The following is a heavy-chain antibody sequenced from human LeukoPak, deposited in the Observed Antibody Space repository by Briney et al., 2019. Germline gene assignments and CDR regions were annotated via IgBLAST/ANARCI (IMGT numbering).Heavy chain of an antibody. D-gene: IGHD5-12*01. CDR3: ALLTVASDFDY. CDR1: RFPFSIYE. J-gene: IGHJ4*02. CDR2: IHSSGTVK. Sequence: GGSLRLSCVVSRFPFSIYEMNWVRQAPGKGLEWVSNIHSSGTVKYYSDSVKGRFSISRDNAKSSLYLQMNSPRVEDTAVYYCALLTVASDFDYWGQGAPVTVSS. V-gene: IGHV3-48*03.